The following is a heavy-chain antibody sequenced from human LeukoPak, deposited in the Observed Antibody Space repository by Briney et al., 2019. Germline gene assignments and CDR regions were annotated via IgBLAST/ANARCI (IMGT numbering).Heavy chain of an antibody. CDR2: INHGGST. CDR3: ARDVSVAGLDY. D-gene: IGHD6-19*01. J-gene: IGHJ4*02. Sequence: PSETLSLTCAVYGGSFSGYYWSWIRQPPGKGLEWIGEINHGGSTNYNPSLKSRVTISVDTSKNQFSLKLSSVTAADTAVYYCARDVSVAGLDYWGQGTLVTVSS. CDR1: GGSFSGYY. V-gene: IGHV4-34*01.